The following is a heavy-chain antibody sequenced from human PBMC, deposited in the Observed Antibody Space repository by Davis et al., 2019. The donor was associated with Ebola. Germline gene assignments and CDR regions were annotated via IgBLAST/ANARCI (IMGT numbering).Heavy chain of an antibody. CDR1: GFTFSNYW. V-gene: IGHV3-74*01. Sequence: PGGSLRLSCVVSGFTFSNYWMHWVRQAPGKGLVWVARINSDGSGTSYADSVKGRFTISRDNAKNSLYLQMNSLRAEDTAVYYCARGGRYPLPYLAPLDVWGQGTTVTVSS. CDR2: INSDGSGT. CDR3: ARGGRYPLPYLAPLDV. J-gene: IGHJ6*02. D-gene: IGHD3-16*02.